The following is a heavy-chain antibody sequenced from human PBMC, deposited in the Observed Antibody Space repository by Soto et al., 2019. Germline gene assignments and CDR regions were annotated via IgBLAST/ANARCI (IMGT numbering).Heavy chain of an antibody. J-gene: IGHJ4*02. CDR3: ARDGYSYGSDGYYVDY. CDR2: IYHSGST. D-gene: IGHD5-18*01. V-gene: IGHV4-4*02. Sequence: SETLSLTCAVSGGSISSSNWWSWVRQPPGKGLEWIGEIYHSGSTNYNPSLKSRVTISVDKSKNQFSLKLSSVTDADTAVYYCARDGYSYGSDGYYVDYWGQGTLVTVSS. CDR1: GGSISSSNW.